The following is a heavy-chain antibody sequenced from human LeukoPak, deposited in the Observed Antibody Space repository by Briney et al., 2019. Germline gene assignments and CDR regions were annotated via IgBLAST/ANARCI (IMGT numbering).Heavy chain of an antibody. Sequence: ASVKVSCKASGYTFTSYDINWVRQAPGQGLEWMGWISAYNGNTNYAQKLQGRVTMTTDTSTSTAYMELRSLRSDDTAVYYCARDHFDWLLSPSHFDYWGQGTLVTVSS. CDR1: GYTFTSYD. J-gene: IGHJ4*02. V-gene: IGHV1-18*01. CDR2: ISAYNGNT. CDR3: ARDHFDWLLSPSHFDY. D-gene: IGHD3-9*01.